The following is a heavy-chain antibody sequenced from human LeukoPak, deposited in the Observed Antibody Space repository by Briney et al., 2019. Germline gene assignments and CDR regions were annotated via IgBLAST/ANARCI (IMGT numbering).Heavy chain of an antibody. CDR3: ASGGDSSSLPG. J-gene: IGHJ4*02. D-gene: IGHD6-13*01. CDR1: GFTFSNYG. Sequence: PGGSLRLSCAASGFTFSNYGIHWIRQPPGKGLEWIGEINHSGSTNYNPSLKSRVTISVDTSKNQFSLKLSSVTAADTAVYYCASGGDSSSLPGWGQGTLVTVSS. V-gene: IGHV4-34*01. CDR2: INHSGST.